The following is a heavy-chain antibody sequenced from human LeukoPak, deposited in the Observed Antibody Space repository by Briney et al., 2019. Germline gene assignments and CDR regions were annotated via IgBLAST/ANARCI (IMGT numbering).Heavy chain of an antibody. J-gene: IGHJ5*02. CDR1: GYTFTGYY. CDR3: ARDPGGVYSSSSNGWFDP. D-gene: IGHD6-6*01. CDR2: INPNSGGT. Sequence: ASVKVSCKASGYTFTGYYIHWVRQAPGQGLEWMGWINPNSGGTNYAQKFQGRVTMTRDTSISTAYMELSRLRSDDTAVYYCARDPGGVYSSSSNGWFDPWGQGTLVTVSS. V-gene: IGHV1-2*02.